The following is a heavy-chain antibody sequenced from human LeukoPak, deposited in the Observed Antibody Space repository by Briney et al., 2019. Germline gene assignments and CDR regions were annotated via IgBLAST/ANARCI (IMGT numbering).Heavy chain of an antibody. CDR1: GYTFTGYY. Sequence: GASVKVSCKASGYTFTGYYMHWVRQAPGQGLEWMGWINPNSGGTDYAQNFQGRITLTRDTSISTAYMELSRLRSDDTALYYCAILIKDIVVVPVPIFFNYWGQGTLVTVSS. CDR2: INPNSGGT. V-gene: IGHV1-2*02. D-gene: IGHD2-2*01. CDR3: AILIKDIVVVPVPIFFNY. J-gene: IGHJ4*02.